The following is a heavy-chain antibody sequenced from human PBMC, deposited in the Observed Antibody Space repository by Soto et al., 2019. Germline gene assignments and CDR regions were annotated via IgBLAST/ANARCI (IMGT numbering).Heavy chain of an antibody. J-gene: IGHJ4*02. V-gene: IGHV4-61*08. CDR1: GGSISSGDYY. Sequence: SETLSLTCTVSGGSISSGDYYWSWIRQPPGKGLEWIGYIYYSGITDYNPSLKSRVTISVDTSKSQFSLKLSSVTAADTAVYYCARGGGVYYFDYWGQGTLVTVSS. D-gene: IGHD2-8*02. CDR3: ARGGGVYYFDY. CDR2: IYYSGIT.